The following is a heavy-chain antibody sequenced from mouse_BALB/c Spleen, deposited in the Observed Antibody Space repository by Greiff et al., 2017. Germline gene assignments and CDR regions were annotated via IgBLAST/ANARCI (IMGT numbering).Heavy chain of an antibody. J-gene: IGHJ4*01. CDR1: GFTFTDYY. V-gene: IGHV7-3*02. D-gene: IGHD1-1*01. Sequence: DVKLVESGGGLVQPGGSLRLSCATSGFTFTDYYMSWVRQPPGKALEWLGFIRNKANGYTTEYSASVKGRFTISRDNSQSILYLQMNTLRAEDSATYYCARVYGSSYDAMDYWGQGTSVTVSS. CDR3: ARVYGSSYDAMDY. CDR2: IRNKANGYTT.